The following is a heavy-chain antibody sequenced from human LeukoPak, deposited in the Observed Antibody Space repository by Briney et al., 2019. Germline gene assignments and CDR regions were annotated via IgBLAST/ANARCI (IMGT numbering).Heavy chain of an antibody. CDR2: INGDGSGP. Sequence: GGSLRLSCAASGFTFSRYWMHWVRQAPGKGLVWVLRINGDGSGPTYADSVKGRFTISRDNGKNTLYLQMNSLRAEDTAVYYCATRADIAVVPAALMDVWGKGTTVTVSS. CDR1: GFTFSRYW. V-gene: IGHV3-74*01. J-gene: IGHJ6*04. D-gene: IGHD2-2*01. CDR3: ATRADIAVVPAALMDV.